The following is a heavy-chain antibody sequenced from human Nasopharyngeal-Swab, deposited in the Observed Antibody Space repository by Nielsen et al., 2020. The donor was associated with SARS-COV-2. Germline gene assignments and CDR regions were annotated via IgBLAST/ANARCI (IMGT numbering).Heavy chain of an antibody. CDR3: AREPGYDSSGYALGY. CDR2: ISSSGSTI. CDR1: GFTFSDYY. V-gene: IGHV3-11*04. Sequence: GESLKISCAASGFTFSDYYMSWIRQAPGKGLEWFSYISSSGSTIYYADSVKGRFTISRDNAKNSLYLQMNSLRAEDTAVYYCAREPGYDSSGYALGYWGQGTLVTVSS. J-gene: IGHJ4*02. D-gene: IGHD3-22*01.